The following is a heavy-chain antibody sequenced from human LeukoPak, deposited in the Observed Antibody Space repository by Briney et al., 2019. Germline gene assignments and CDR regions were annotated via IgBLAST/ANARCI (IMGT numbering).Heavy chain of an antibody. CDR3: ARHGPNSGSYSEYFQH. D-gene: IGHD1-26*01. CDR2: IYTSGST. J-gene: IGHJ1*01. V-gene: IGHV4-4*07. Sequence: PSETLSLTCAVSGGSISSYYWSWIRQPAGKGLEWIGRIYTSGSTYYNPSLQSRVTISVDTSRNQFSLKLTSVTAADTAVYYCARHGPNSGSYSEYFQHWGQGTLVTVSS. CDR1: GGSISSYY.